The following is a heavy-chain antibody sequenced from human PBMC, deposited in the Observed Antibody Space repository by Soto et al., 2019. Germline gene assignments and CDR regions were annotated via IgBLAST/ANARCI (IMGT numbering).Heavy chain of an antibody. CDR3: ARDPYGSGNNWFDP. J-gene: IGHJ5*02. D-gene: IGHD3-10*01. V-gene: IGHV4-59*01. Sequence: SETLSLTCSISGGSISNYYWTWIRQPPGKGLEWIGYIYYTETTNYNPSLKSRVTISVDTSRNQFSLKLNSVTDADTAVYYCARDPYGSGNNWFDPWGQGTLVTVSS. CDR1: GGSISNYY. CDR2: IYYTETT.